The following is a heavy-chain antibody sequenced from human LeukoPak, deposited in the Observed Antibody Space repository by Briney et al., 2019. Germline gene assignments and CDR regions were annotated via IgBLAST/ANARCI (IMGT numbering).Heavy chain of an antibody. V-gene: IGHV4-39*07. Sequence: SETLSLTCTVSGGSISSSSYYWGWIRQPPGKGLEWIGSIYYSGSTYYNPSLKSRVTISVDTSKNQFSLKLSSVTAADTAVYYCARDLIAVAGYAPRFDPWGQGTLVTVSS. D-gene: IGHD6-19*01. CDR2: IYYSGST. CDR3: ARDLIAVAGYAPRFDP. J-gene: IGHJ5*02. CDR1: GGSISSSSYY.